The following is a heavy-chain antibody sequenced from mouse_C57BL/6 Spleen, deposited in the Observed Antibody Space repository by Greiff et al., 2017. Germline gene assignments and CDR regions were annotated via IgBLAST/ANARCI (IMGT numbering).Heavy chain of an antibody. CDR2: IYPGSGST. Sequence: QVQLQQPGAELVKPGASVKMSCKASGYTFTSYWITWVKQRPGQGLEWIGDIYPGSGSTNYNEKFKSKATLTVDTSSSTAYMQLSSLTSEDSAVYYCARKGGYGGLFAYWGQGTLVTVSA. J-gene: IGHJ3*01. V-gene: IGHV1-55*01. D-gene: IGHD2-2*01. CDR3: ARKGGYGGLFAY. CDR1: GYTFTSYW.